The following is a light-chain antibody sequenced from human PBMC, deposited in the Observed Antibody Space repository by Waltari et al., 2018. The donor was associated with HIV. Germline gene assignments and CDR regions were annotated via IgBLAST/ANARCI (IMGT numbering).Light chain of an antibody. V-gene: IGLV1-40*01. Sequence: QSVLTQPPSVSGAPGQRVTISCSGSSSSLGTNYDVHWYQQLPRAAPKLLIYGDYNRPSGVPERFPASRSGTSASLAITGLQPEDEADYYCQSYDTIVGGFYVFGTGTKVTV. CDR2: GDY. CDR3: QSYDTIVGGFYV. CDR1: SSSLGTNYD. J-gene: IGLJ1*01.